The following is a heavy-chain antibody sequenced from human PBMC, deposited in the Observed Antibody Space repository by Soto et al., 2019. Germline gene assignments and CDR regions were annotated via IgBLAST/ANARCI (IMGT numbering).Heavy chain of an antibody. CDR2: IYQSGRT. D-gene: IGHD2-2*01. J-gene: IGHJ6*01. CDR1: DGSLSSSAYS. CDR3: ARGGTSYCDSMAV. Sequence: NPSLTCAVSDGSLSSSAYSWSLIRQPPGKGLEWIGFIYQSGRTYYNPSFKSRVTMSLDRPNNQFSLKLRSVPTEDTDVYYCARGGTSYCDSMAVCGQGTT. V-gene: IGHV4-30-2*01.